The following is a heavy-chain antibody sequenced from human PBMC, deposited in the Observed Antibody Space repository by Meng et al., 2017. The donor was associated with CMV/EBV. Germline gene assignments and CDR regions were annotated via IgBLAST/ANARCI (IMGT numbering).Heavy chain of an antibody. D-gene: IGHD2-8*01. CDR2: IIPILGIA. CDR1: GGTFSSYA. CDR3: AREGVMTALDI. V-gene: IGHV1-69*10. J-gene: IGHJ3*02. Sequence: SVKVSCKASGGTFSSYAISWVRQAPGQGLEWMGGIIPILGIANYAQKFQGRVTITADKSTSTAYMELSSLRSEDTAVYYCAREGVMTALDIWGQGTMVTVSS.